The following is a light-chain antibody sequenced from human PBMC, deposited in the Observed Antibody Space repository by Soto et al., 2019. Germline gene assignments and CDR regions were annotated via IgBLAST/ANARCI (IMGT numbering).Light chain of an antibody. V-gene: IGLV1-51*01. CDR1: SSNIGNNY. J-gene: IGLJ2*01. CDR2: DHN. CDR3: GTWDSSLSVV. Sequence: QSVLTQPPSVSAAPGQKVTISCSGSSSNIGNNYVSWYQQLPGTAPKLLIYDHNKRPSGIPDRFSGSKSGTSATLGITGLQTGDEADYYCGTWDSSLSVVFGGGTKLTVL.